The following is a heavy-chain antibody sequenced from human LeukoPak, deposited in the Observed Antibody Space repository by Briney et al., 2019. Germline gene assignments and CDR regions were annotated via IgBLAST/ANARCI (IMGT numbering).Heavy chain of an antibody. V-gene: IGHV3-23*01. Sequence: GGSLRLSCAASGFTFRNYAMSWVRQAPGKGLEWVSAILGSGGSTYYADSVKGRFTVSRDNSKSTLYLQMNSLRAEDTALYYCAKWGDYDVLTGYYVSDYWGQGTLVTVSS. J-gene: IGHJ4*02. CDR3: AKWGDYDVLTGYYVSDY. CDR1: GFTFRNYA. CDR2: ILGSGGST. D-gene: IGHD3-9*01.